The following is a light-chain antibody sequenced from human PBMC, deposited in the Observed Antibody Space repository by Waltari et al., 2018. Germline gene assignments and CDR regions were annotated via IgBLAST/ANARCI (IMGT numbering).Light chain of an antibody. CDR3: QHYVSLPVT. V-gene: IGKV3-20*01. Sequence: EIVLTQSPGTLSLSPGERATLSCRASQSVSRAVAWYQQNPGQAPRLLIYGASNRATGIPYRFSGSGSGKDFSRIISRLEPEDFAVYYCQHYVSLPVTFGQGTKVEIK. CDR1: QSVSRAV. CDR2: GAS. J-gene: IGKJ1*01.